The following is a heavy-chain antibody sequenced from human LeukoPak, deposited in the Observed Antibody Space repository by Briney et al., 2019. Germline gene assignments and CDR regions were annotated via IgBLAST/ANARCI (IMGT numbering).Heavy chain of an antibody. CDR2: FDPEDGET. CDR3: ASHSSGYYYWYFDL. V-gene: IGHV1-24*01. Sequence: GASVKVSCKVSGYTLTELSMHWVRQAPGKGLEWMGGFDPEDGETIYAQKFQGRVTMTEDTSTDTAYMELSSLRSEDTAVYYCASHSSGYYYWYFDLWGQGTMVTVSS. J-gene: IGHJ3*01. D-gene: IGHD3-22*01. CDR1: GYTLTELS.